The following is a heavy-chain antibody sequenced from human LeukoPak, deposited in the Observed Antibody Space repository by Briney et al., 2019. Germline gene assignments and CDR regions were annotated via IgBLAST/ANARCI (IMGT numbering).Heavy chain of an antibody. CDR3: AKGTSGGLGY. V-gene: IGHV3-23*01. D-gene: IGHD2-8*01. Sequence: PWGSLRLSCAASGFTVSSNYMSWVRQAPGKGLEWVSAISGSGGSTYYADSVKGRFTISRDNSKNTLYLQMNSLRAEDTAVYYCAKGTSGGLGYWGQGTLVTVSS. CDR2: ISGSGGST. J-gene: IGHJ4*02. CDR1: GFTVSSNY.